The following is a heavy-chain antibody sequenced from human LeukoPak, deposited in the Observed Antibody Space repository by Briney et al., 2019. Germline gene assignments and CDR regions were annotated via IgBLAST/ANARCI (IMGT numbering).Heavy chain of an antibody. D-gene: IGHD3-3*01. Sequence: PGGSLRLSCAASGFTFSSYAMSWVRQAPGKGLEWVSAISGSGGSTYYADSVKGRFTISRDNSKNTLYLQMNSLRAEDTAVYYCARVAPSGYDFWSGYYGDYFDYWGQGTLVTVSS. CDR1: GFTFSSYA. V-gene: IGHV3-23*01. CDR3: ARVAPSGYDFWSGYYGDYFDY. J-gene: IGHJ4*02. CDR2: ISGSGGST.